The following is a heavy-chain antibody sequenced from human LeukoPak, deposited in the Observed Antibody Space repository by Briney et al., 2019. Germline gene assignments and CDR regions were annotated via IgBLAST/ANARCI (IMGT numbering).Heavy chain of an antibody. Sequence: GGSLRLSCAASGLTVSSNYMSWVRQAPGKGLEWVSVIYSGGSTYYADSVKGRFTISRDNSKNTLYLQMNSLKTEDTAVYYCTTTFDVDTAYDYWGQGTLVTVSS. J-gene: IGHJ4*02. D-gene: IGHD5-18*01. CDR1: GLTVSSNY. CDR3: TTTFDVDTAYDY. CDR2: IYSGGST. V-gene: IGHV3-53*01.